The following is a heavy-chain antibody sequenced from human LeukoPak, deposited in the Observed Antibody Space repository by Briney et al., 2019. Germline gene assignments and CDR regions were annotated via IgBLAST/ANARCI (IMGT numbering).Heavy chain of an antibody. V-gene: IGHV4-39*07. Sequence: SETLSLTCTVSGGSISSSSYYWGWIRQPPGKGLEWIGSIYYSGSTYYNPSLKSRVTISVDTSKNQFSLKLSSVTAADTAVYYCARDGEGQWLANFGYWGQGTLVTVSS. CDR2: IYYSGST. CDR1: GGSISSSSYY. CDR3: ARDGEGQWLANFGY. D-gene: IGHD6-19*01. J-gene: IGHJ4*02.